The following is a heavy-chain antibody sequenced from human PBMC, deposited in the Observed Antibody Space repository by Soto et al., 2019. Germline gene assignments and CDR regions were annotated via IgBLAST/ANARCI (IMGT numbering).Heavy chain of an antibody. CDR3: ARGSLYDYIWGSYRYDNWFDP. CDR1: GYTFASYG. D-gene: IGHD3-16*02. CDR2: ISAYNGNT. Sequence: ASVKVSCKASGYTFASYGISWVRQAPGQGLEWMGWISAYNGNTNYARKLQGRVTMTTDTSTSTAYMELRSLRSDDTAVYYCARGSLYDYIWGSYRYDNWFDPWGQGTLVTVSS. V-gene: IGHV1-18*01. J-gene: IGHJ5*02.